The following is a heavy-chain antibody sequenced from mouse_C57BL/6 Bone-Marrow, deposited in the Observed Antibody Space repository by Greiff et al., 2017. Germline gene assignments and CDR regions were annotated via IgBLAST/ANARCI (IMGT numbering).Heavy chain of an antibody. CDR1: GYAFTNYL. CDR2: INPGSGGT. V-gene: IGHV1-54*01. J-gene: IGHJ3*01. CDR3: SRSKNWDSWLAY. Sequence: VQLQQSGAELVRPGTSVTVSCKASGYAFTNYLIEWVKQRPGQGLEWIGVINPGSGGTTYNEKFKGKATLTADKSSSTAYMQLSSLTSEDSAVYFCSRSKNWDSWLAYGGQVTLVTVSA. D-gene: IGHD4-1*01.